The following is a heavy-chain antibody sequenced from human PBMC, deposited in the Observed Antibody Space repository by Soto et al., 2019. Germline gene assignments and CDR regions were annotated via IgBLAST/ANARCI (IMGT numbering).Heavy chain of an antibody. V-gene: IGHV3-7*03. D-gene: IGHD3-16*01. CDR3: VRVGRLGGY. CDR2: IKEDGSEK. J-gene: IGHJ4*02. Sequence: GWSLRLSCASSVFTFSTYWMSWVRQAPGKGLEWVANIKEDGSEKYYVDSVKGRFTISRDNANNSLYLQTNSLRAEDTAVYYCVRVGRLGGYWGQGTLVTVSS. CDR1: VFTFSTYW.